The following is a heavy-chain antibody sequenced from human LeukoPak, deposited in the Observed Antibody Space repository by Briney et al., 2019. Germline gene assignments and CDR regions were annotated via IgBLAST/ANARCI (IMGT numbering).Heavy chain of an antibody. Sequence: GGSLRLSCAASGFTVSTNYMTWVRQAPGKGLEWVSVTYSGGSTYYSDSVKGRFTISRDNSKNTLYLQLNNLRAEDTAVYYCARASIAAAGYYFDYWGQGTLVTVSS. CDR3: ARASIAAAGYYFDY. CDR1: GFTVSTNY. J-gene: IGHJ4*02. V-gene: IGHV3-53*01. CDR2: TYSGGST. D-gene: IGHD6-13*01.